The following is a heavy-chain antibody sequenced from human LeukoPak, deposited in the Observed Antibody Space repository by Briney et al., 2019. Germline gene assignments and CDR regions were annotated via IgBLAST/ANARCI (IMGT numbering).Heavy chain of an antibody. CDR1: GGSFSGYY. Sequence: SETLSLTCAVYGGSFSGYYWSWIRQPPGKGLEWIGEINHSGSTNYNPSLKSRVTISVDTSKNQFSLKLSSVTAADTAVYYCARGPTMIVEVPWYFDYWGQGTLVTVSS. V-gene: IGHV4-34*01. D-gene: IGHD3-22*01. J-gene: IGHJ4*02. CDR3: ARGPTMIVEVPWYFDY. CDR2: INHSGST.